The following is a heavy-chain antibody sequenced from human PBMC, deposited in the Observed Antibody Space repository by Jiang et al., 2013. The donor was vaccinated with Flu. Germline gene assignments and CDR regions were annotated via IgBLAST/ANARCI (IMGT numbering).Heavy chain of an antibody. CDR3: ARAREDCGGDCPLGWFDP. CDR2: IYFTGRI. V-gene: IGHV4-61*01. Sequence: GSGLVKPSETLSLTCTVSGDSVYSGSYYWSWIRQPPGKGLEWIGHIYFTGRIKYNPSLKSRVTISLDTSENQFSLKMRSVTAADTAVYHCARAREDCGGDCPLGWFDPWGQGTLVTVSS. J-gene: IGHJ5*02. D-gene: IGHD2-21*02. CDR1: GDSVYSGSYY.